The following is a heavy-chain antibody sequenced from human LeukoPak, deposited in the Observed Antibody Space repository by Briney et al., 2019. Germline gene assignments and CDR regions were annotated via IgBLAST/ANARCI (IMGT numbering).Heavy chain of an antibody. CDR2: VSGYNDNT. CDR3: ARDAIQGRLTSDY. Sequence: ASVKVSCKASGYIFTTYGISWVRQAPGQGLEWTGWVSGYNDNTKYAQKLQGRVTMTTDTSTSTAYMELRSLRSDDTAVYYCARDAIQGRLTSDYWGQGTLVTVSS. V-gene: IGHV1-18*01. D-gene: IGHD3-3*01. J-gene: IGHJ4*02. CDR1: GYIFTTYG.